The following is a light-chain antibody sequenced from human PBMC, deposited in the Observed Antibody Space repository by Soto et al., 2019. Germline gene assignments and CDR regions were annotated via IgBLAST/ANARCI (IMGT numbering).Light chain of an antibody. J-gene: IGLJ1*01. CDR3: KSYTRRSSYV. V-gene: IGLV2-14*01. Sequence: QSALTQPASVSGSPGQSITISCKGTSSDIGYYNFVSWYQQHPGKAPKLMIYEVTHRPSGVSDRFSGSKSGNSASLTISGLQAEDEADYYCKSYTRRSSYVFGTGTKLTVL. CDR2: EVT. CDR1: SSDIGYYNF.